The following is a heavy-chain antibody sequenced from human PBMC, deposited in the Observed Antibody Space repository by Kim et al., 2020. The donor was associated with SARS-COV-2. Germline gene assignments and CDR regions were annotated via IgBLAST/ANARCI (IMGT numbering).Heavy chain of an antibody. CDR2: ISSSGSTI. D-gene: IGHD2-15*01. Sequence: GGSLRLSCAASGFTFSSYEMNWVRQAPGKGLEWVSYISSSGSTIYYADSVKGRFTISRDNAKNSLYLQMNSLRAEDTAVYYCARAYCSGGSCYMMDVWGQGTTVTVSS. J-gene: IGHJ6*02. CDR1: GFTFSSYE. CDR3: ARAYCSGGSCYMMDV. V-gene: IGHV3-48*03.